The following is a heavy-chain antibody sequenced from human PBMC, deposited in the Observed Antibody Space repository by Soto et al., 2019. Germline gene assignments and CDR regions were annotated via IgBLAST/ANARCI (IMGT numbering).Heavy chain of an antibody. V-gene: IGHV3-23*01. D-gene: IGHD1-7*01. CDR2: VTGRSVST. CDR1: GFTFFNYA. CDR3: ASHITGTGELALDY. Sequence: GGSLRLSCAASGFTFFNYAMSWVRQAPGKGLEWVSTVTGRSVSTHYADSVKGRFTVSRDNSENTLFLQMNSLGAEDTAMYYCASHITGTGELALDYWGQGTLVTVSS. J-gene: IGHJ4*02.